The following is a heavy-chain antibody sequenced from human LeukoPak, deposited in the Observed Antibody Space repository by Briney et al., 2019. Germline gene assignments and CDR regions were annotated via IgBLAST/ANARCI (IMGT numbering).Heavy chain of an antibody. CDR2: IHHSGST. D-gene: IGHD6-6*01. CDR1: GDSISSRNW. J-gene: IGHJ4*02. V-gene: IGHV4-4*02. CDR3: VRDDSSSSLDY. Sequence: SETLSLTCDVSGDSISSRNWWSWVRQPPGKGLEWIGEIHHSGSTNYNPSLKSRVTISVNKSKNQFSLKLTSVTAADAAVYYCVRDDSSSSLDYWGQGTLVAVSA.